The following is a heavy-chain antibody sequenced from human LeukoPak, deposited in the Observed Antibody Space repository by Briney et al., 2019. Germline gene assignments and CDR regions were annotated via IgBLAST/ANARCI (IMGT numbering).Heavy chain of an antibody. J-gene: IGHJ4*02. CDR2: LYYSGSA. CDR1: GGSITTSSYY. V-gene: IGHV4-39*01. Sequence: SETLSLTCTVSGGSITTSSYYWGWIRQPPGKRLEWIGSLYYSGSAYYNPSLKSRVTISVDTSKNQFSLKLSSVTAADTAVYYCARPGYCSGGSCYYFDYWGQGTLVTVSS. CDR3: ARPGYCSGGSCYYFDY. D-gene: IGHD2-15*01.